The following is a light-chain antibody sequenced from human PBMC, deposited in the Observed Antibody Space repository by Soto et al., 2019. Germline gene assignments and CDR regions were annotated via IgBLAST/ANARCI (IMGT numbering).Light chain of an antibody. V-gene: IGKV3-20*01. CDR3: QQYGSSSYT. CDR1: QSISSSY. J-gene: IGKJ2*01. Sequence: ELVLTQSPGTLSLSPGERATLSCRASQSISSSYLAWYQQKPGQAPMLLIYAASSRATGIPDRFSGSGSGTDFTLTISRLEPEEFAVDYCQQYGSSSYTFGQGTQLEIK. CDR2: AAS.